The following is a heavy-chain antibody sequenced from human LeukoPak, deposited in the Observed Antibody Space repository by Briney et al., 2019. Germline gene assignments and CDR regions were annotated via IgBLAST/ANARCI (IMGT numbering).Heavy chain of an antibody. V-gene: IGHV4-61*08. CDR1: GGSISSGGYY. Sequence: SETLSLTCTVSGGSISSGGYYWSWIRQPPGRRVEWIGDIYYSGSTNYNPSLKSRVTISVDTSKNQFSLKLSSVTAADTAVYYCARVYGSSWLYYFDYWGQGTLVTVSS. J-gene: IGHJ4*02. CDR3: ARVYGSSWLYYFDY. CDR2: IYYSGST. D-gene: IGHD6-13*01.